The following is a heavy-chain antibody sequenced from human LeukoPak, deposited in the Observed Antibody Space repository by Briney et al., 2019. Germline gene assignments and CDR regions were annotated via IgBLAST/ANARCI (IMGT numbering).Heavy chain of an antibody. D-gene: IGHD1-14*01. V-gene: IGHV3-15*01. CDR3: SRNADHDW. CDR2: IKRQTEGWIK. J-gene: IGHJ4*02. Sequence: GGSLRLSCAASGFTFSNAWLNWVRQTPGKGLEWVARIKRQTEGWIKDYAAPVKGRFTISRDDSKSTVYLQMNSLEIEDTAVYYCSRNADHDWWGQGTLVTVSS. CDR1: GFTFSNAW.